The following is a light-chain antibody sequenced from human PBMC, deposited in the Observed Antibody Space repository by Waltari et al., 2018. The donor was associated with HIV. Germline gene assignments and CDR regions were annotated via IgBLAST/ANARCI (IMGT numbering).Light chain of an antibody. J-gene: IGLJ2*01. V-gene: IGLV10-54*04. CDR1: SNNVGNQG. CDR3: SAWDRSRSVVV. CDR2: SNN. Sequence: QAGLTQSPSVSKGLRQTATLTCTGNSNNVGNQGATWLQQHQGHPPKLLSYSNNKRPSGISEGFSASRSGNTASLTITGLQPEDEADYFCSAWDRSRSVVVFGGGTTLTVL.